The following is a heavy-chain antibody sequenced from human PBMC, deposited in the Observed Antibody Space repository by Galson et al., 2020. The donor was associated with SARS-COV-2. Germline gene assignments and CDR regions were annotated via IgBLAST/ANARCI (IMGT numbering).Heavy chain of an antibody. D-gene: IGHD2-2*01. Sequence: SETLSLTCTVAGGSISSNGYFCGWIRQPPGKGLEYIGTISYSGRTSYSPCLKTPVTISADTSKNQFSLKVNSVPAADTAFYYCARRGYAHADQWGQGGLVTVSS. CDR1: GGSISSNGYF. V-gene: IGHV4-39*01. J-gene: IGHJ4*02. CDR3: ARRGYAHADQ. CDR2: ISYSGRT.